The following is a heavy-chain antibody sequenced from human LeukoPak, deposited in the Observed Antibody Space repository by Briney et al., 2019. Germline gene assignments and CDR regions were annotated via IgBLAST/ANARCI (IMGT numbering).Heavy chain of an antibody. CDR2: IYHSGST. J-gene: IGHJ4*02. CDR1: GGSISSSSYY. Sequence: SETLSLTCTVSGGSISSSSYYWGWIRQPPGKGLEWIGSIYHSGSTYYNPSLKSRVTISVDTSKNQFSLKPSSVTAADTAVYYCARVRDSSGYIGYWGQGTLVTVSS. CDR3: ARVRDSSGYIGY. V-gene: IGHV4-39*07. D-gene: IGHD3-22*01.